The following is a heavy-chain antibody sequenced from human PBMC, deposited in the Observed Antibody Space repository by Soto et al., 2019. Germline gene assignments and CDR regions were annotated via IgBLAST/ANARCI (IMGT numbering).Heavy chain of an antibody. CDR1: GGSISSYY. CDR2: IYYSGST. D-gene: IGHD2-2*02. J-gene: IGHJ4*02. V-gene: IGHV4-59*08. Sequence: SETLSLTCTVSGGSISSYYWSWIRQPPGKGLEWIGYIYYSGSTNYNPSLKSRVTVSVDTSKNQFSLKLSSVTAADTAVYYCARLRVGYCSSTSCYKPMFDYWGQGTLVTVSS. CDR3: ARLRVGYCSSTSCYKPMFDY.